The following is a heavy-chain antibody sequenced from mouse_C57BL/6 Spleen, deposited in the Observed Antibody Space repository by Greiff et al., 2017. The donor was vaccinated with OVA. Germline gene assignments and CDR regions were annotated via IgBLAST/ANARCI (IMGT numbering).Heavy chain of an antibody. D-gene: IGHD2-4*01. Sequence: VQLQQPGAELVKPGASVKLSCKASGYTFTSYWMHWVKQRPGQGLEWIGMIHPNSGSTNYNEKFKGKATLTADKSSSTAYMQFSSLTSEDSAVYYCARSPYYDSGYFDYWGQGTTLTVSS. CDR3: ARSPYYDSGYFDY. CDR1: GYTFTSYW. CDR2: IHPNSGST. J-gene: IGHJ2*01. V-gene: IGHV1-64*01.